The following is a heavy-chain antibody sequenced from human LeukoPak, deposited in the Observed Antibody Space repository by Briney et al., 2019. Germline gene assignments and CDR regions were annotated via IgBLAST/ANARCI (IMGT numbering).Heavy chain of an antibody. Sequence: ASVKVSCKASGYSFTGYYIHWVRQAPGQGLEWMGWINPDGGVTKSAQNFQGRVTMTRDKSINTVYMELSGLTSDDTALYYCARGPDHYYYMDFWGTGTTVSVSS. J-gene: IGHJ6*03. V-gene: IGHV1-2*02. CDR3: ARGPDHYYYMDF. CDR2: INPDGGVT. CDR1: GYSFTGYY.